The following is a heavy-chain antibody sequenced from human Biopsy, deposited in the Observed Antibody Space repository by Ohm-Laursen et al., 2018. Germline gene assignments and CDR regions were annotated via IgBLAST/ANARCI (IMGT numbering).Heavy chain of an antibody. Sequence: SLRLSCSASGFTFSSYAMNWVRQAPGEGLEWVSSIGSSGSDVYHAASVKGRFTSSRDNARNSLYLQVDSLRVEDTAVYYCVRLLRPKGELDYWGQGTLVTVSS. CDR1: GFTFSSYA. D-gene: IGHD6-25*01. J-gene: IGHJ4*02. CDR2: IGSSGSDV. V-gene: IGHV3-21*06. CDR3: VRLLRPKGELDY.